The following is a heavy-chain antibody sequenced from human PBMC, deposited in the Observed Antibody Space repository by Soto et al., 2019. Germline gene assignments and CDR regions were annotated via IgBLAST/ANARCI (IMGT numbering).Heavy chain of an antibody. CDR1: GGSISSGGYS. CDR3: ARVPDR. V-gene: IGHV4-30-2*01. Sequence: QLQLQESGSGLVKPSQTLSLTCAVSGGSISSGGYSWSWIRQPPGKGMGWIGYIYHSGSTYYNQSLKGRVTISVDMSNNQFSQKLSSVTAADTDVYYCARVPDRWGQGTLVTVSS. J-gene: IGHJ5*02. CDR2: IYHSGST. D-gene: IGHD2-2*01.